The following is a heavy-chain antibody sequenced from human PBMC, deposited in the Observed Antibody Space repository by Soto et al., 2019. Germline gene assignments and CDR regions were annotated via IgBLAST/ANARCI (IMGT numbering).Heavy chain of an antibody. CDR2: LWYDGSNK. D-gene: IGHD2-2*01. J-gene: IGHJ4*02. V-gene: IGHV3-33*06. CDR1: GFTFSTYG. Sequence: GGSLRLSCAASGFTFSTYGMHWVRQAPGKGLEWVASLWYDGSNKYYADSVKDRFTISRDNSKNTLYLQMNSLRAEDTAVYYCAKMGYCSSTSCPRRAYFDYWGQGTLVTVSS. CDR3: AKMGYCSSTSCPRRAYFDY.